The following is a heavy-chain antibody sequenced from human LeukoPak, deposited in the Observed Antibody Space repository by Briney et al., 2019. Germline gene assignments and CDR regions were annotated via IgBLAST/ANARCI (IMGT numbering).Heavy chain of an antibody. J-gene: IGHJ5*02. CDR1: GYSFSNFH. V-gene: IGHV1-8*01. Sequence: ASVKVSCKASGYSFSNFHINWVRQASGQGLELIGWVSPKTGDRGYALKFQGRVTMTSDTSETTVYMEVRSLTSEDTAVYYCARTPPKGDIDTWGQGTMVTVSS. CDR2: VSPKTGDR. CDR3: ARTPPKGDIDT. D-gene: IGHD2-21*02.